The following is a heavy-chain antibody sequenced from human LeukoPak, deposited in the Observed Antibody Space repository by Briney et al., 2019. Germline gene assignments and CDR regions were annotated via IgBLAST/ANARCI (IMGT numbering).Heavy chain of an antibody. CDR1: RFTFRSYG. CDR2: IRYDGTNK. D-gene: IGHD2-21*02. CDR3: AKELADCGGDCYSSFDY. Sequence: GGSLRLSCAASRFTFRSYGMHWVRQAPGKGLEWVAFIRYDGTNKYYADSVKGRFTISRDNSKNTLYMEMNSLRDEDTAVYYCAKELADCGGDCYSSFDYWGQGTLVTVSS. V-gene: IGHV3-30*02. J-gene: IGHJ4*02.